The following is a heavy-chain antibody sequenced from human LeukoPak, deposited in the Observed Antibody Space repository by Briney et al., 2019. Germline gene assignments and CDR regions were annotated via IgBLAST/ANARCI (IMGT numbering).Heavy chain of an antibody. CDR2: INPSGGST. CDR3: ARASVVTGDH. V-gene: IGHV1-46*01. Sequence: ASVTVSCTASGYTFTSYYMHWVRQAPGQGLEWMGIINPSGGSTSYAQKFQGRVTMTRDTSTSTVYMELSSLRSEDTAVYYCARASVVTGDHWGQGTLVTVSS. J-gene: IGHJ4*02. CDR1: GYTFTSYY. D-gene: IGHD4-23*01.